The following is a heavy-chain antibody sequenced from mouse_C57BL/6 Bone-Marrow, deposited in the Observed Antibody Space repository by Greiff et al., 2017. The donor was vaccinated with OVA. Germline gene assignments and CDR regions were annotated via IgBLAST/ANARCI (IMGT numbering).Heavy chain of an antibody. D-gene: IGHD2-3*01. CDR3: ARHEDGYYASYFDY. J-gene: IGHJ2*01. V-gene: IGHV1-82*01. CDR1: GYAFSSSW. CDR2: IYPGDGDT. Sequence: QVQLQQSGPELVKPGASVKISCKASGYAFSSSWMNWVKQRPGKGLEWIGRIYPGDGDTNYNGKFKGKATLTADKSSSTAYIQLSSLTSEDSAVYFCARHEDGYYASYFDYWGQGTTLTVSS.